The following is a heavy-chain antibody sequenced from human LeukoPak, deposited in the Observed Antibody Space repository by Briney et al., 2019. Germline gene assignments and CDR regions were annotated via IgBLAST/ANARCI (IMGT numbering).Heavy chain of an antibody. J-gene: IGHJ4*02. CDR2: IYYSGST. CDR3: ARLADSGYH. D-gene: IGHD3-22*01. Sequence: PSETLSLTCTVSGGSISSSSYYWGWIRQPPGKGLEWIGSIYYSGSTYYNPSLKSRVTMSVDTSKNQFSLKLSSVTAADTAVYYCARLADSGYHWGQGTLVTVSS. V-gene: IGHV4-39*01. CDR1: GGSISSSSYY.